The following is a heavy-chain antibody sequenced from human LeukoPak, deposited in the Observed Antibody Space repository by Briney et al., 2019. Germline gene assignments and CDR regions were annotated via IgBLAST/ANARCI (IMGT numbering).Heavy chain of an antibody. D-gene: IGHD3-22*01. J-gene: IGHJ5*02. CDR3: ATDYRDLSGYPFPNWFDP. V-gene: IGHV1-18*01. CDR1: GYTFTSYG. Sequence: GASVKVSCKASGYTFTSYGISWVRQAPGQGLEWMGWISAYNGNTNYAQKFQGRVTMTEDTSTDTAYMELSSLRSEDTAVYYCATDYRDLSGYPFPNWFDPWGQGTLVTVSS. CDR2: ISAYNGNT.